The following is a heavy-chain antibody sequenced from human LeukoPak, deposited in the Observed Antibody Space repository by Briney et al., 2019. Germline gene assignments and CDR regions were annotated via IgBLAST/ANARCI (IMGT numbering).Heavy chain of an antibody. CDR3: ARGPPSYVGYYYYGMDV. D-gene: IGHD3-10*02. V-gene: IGHV4-34*01. CDR1: GGSFSGYY. CDR2: INHSGST. J-gene: IGHJ6*02. Sequence: SETLSLTCAVYGGSFSGYYWSWLRQPPGKGLEWIGEINHSGSTNYNPSLKSRVTISVDTSKNQFSLKLSSVTAADTAVYYCARGPPSYVGYYYYGMDVWGQGTTVTVSS.